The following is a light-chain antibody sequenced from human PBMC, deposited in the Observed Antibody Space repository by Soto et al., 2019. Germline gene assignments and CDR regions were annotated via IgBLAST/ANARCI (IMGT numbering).Light chain of an antibody. J-gene: IGLJ2*01. V-gene: IGLV2-23*03. CDR3: CSYACSSTFVV. CDR2: EGS. Sequence: QSVLTQPASVSGSPGQSITISCTGTSSDVGSYNLVSWYQQHPGKAPKLMIYEGSKRPSGVSNRFSGSKAGNTASLTISWLQAEDEADYYCCSYACSSTFVVFGGGTKLTVL. CDR1: SSDVGSYNL.